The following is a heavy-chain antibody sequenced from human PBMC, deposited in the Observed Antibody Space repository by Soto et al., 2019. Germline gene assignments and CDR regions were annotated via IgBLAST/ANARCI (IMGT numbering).Heavy chain of an antibody. CDR3: ERGVPDYDCWAGAYGIDV. CDR1: GGSISSGGYS. D-gene: IGHD3-3*01. V-gene: IGHV4-30-2*01. CDR2: IYHSGST. Sequence: SETLSLTCAVSGGSISSGGYSWSWIRQPPGKGLEWIGYIYHSGSTYYNPSLKSRVTISVDRSKNQFSLKLSSVTAADTAVYYGERGVPDYDCWAGAYGIDVWGQWTTVTVS. J-gene: IGHJ6*02.